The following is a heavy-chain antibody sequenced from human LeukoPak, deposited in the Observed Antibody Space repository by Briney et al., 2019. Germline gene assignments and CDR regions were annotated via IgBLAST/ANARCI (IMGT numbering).Heavy chain of an antibody. D-gene: IGHD2-15*01. CDR2: IYYTGTT. CDR3: ARYHQPSGPNWLDR. CDR1: GGSISTYF. J-gene: IGHJ5*02. Sequence: SSETLSLTCTASGGSISTYFWTWIRQSPGKGLEWIGYIYYTGTTSYNPSLKSRVTISVDTSKNQFSLSLSSVTAADTAVYYCARYHQPSGPNWLDRWGQGTLVTVSS. V-gene: IGHV4-59*01.